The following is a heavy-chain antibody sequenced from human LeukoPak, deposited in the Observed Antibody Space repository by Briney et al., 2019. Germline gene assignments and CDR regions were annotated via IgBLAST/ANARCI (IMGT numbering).Heavy chain of an antibody. Sequence: ASVKVSCKASGYTFTSYGISWVRQAPGQGLEWMGWISTYNGNTNYAQKLQGRVTMTRDMSTSTVYMELSSLRSEDTAVYYCARGRGYSGYDLNDYWGQGTLVTVSS. D-gene: IGHD5-12*01. CDR3: ARGRGYSGYDLNDY. CDR1: GYTFTSYG. V-gene: IGHV1-18*01. J-gene: IGHJ4*02. CDR2: ISTYNGNT.